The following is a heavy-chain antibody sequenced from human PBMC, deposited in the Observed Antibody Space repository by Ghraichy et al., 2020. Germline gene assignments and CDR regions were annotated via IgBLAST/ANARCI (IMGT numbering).Heavy chain of an antibody. V-gene: IGHV3-53*01. CDR1: GFTVSSNY. J-gene: IGHJ4*02. D-gene: IGHD2-8*01. CDR2: IYSGGST. Sequence: GESLRLSCAASGFTVSSNYMSWVRQAPGKGLEWVSVIYSGGSTYYADSVKGRFTISRDNSKNTLYLQMNSLRAEDTAVYYCARGLGYCTNGVCRPDYYDSSGHLDYWGQGTLVTISS. CDR3: ARGLGYCTNGVCRPDYYDSSGHLDY.